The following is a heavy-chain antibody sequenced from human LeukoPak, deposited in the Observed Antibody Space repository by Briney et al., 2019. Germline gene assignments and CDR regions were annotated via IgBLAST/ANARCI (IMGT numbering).Heavy chain of an antibody. Sequence: GASVEVSCKASGYTFTGYYMHWVRQAPGQGLEWMGWINPNSGGTNYAQKFQGWVTMTRATSISTAYMELSRLRSDDTAGYYCARGLYGSGSYSEIPYFDYWGQGTLVTVSS. J-gene: IGHJ4*02. D-gene: IGHD3-10*01. CDR3: ARGLYGSGSYSEIPYFDY. V-gene: IGHV1-2*04. CDR2: INPNSGGT. CDR1: GYTFTGYY.